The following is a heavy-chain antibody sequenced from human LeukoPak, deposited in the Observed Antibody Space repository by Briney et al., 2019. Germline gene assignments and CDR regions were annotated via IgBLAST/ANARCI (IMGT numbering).Heavy chain of an antibody. V-gene: IGHV3-23*01. D-gene: IGHD1-26*01. CDR2: ISITVGGT. J-gene: IGHJ4*02. CDR1: GFTFSSYA. Sequence: PGGSLRLSCAASGFTFSSYAMSWVRQAPGKGLEWVSAISITVGGTYYADSVKGRFTISRDNSKNTLYLQMNSLGAEDTAVYYCAKRSHMLGATNPNYYFDHWGQGTLVTVSS. CDR3: AKRSHMLGATNPNYYFDH.